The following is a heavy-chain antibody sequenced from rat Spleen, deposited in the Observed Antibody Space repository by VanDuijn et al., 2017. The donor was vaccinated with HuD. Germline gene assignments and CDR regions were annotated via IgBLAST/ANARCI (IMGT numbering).Heavy chain of an antibody. CDR2: MWYDGDT. Sequence: QVQLKESGPGLVQPSETLSLTCTVSGFSLTSHSVTWIRQPPGKGPEWMGKMWYDGDTVYNSALKSRLSISRDTPKNLVFLKMNSLQTDDTGTYYCASDARYSSSLVYWGQGTLVTVSS. D-gene: IGHD1-2*01. V-gene: IGHV2-34*01. J-gene: IGHJ3*01. CDR1: GFSLTSHS. CDR3: ASDARYSSSLVY.